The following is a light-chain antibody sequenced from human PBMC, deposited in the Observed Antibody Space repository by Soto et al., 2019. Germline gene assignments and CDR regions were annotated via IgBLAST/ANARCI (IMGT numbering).Light chain of an antibody. J-gene: IGKJ2*01. Sequence: DIQMTQSPSSLSASVGDRVIITCRASQSISSYLNWYQQKPGKAPKVLIYAASSLQSGVPPRFSGSGSGTDFTLTISSLQPEDFATYYCQQSYSTRYTFGQGTKLEIK. CDR1: QSISSY. CDR3: QQSYSTRYT. V-gene: IGKV1-39*01. CDR2: AAS.